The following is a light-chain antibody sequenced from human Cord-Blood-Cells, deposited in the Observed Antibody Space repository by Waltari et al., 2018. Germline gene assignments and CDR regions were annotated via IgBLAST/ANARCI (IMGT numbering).Light chain of an antibody. CDR3: CSYAGSSTLV. CDR2: EGS. Sequence: QSALTHPASVSGSPGPSIPISCTGTSSDGGSYNLVSWYQQHPGKAPKLMIYEGSKRPSGVSNRFSGSKSGNTASLTISGLQAEDEADYYCCSYAGSSTLVFGGGTKLTVL. CDR1: SSDGGSYNL. V-gene: IGLV2-23*01. J-gene: IGLJ3*02.